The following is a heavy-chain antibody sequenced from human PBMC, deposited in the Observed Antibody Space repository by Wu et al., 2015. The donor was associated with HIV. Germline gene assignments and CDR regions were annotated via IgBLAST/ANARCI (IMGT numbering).Heavy chain of an antibody. V-gene: IGHV1-69*05. CDR2: INPLFGTT. CDR1: GDGFTSYA. CDR3: ASPRSPGYSSAWPTYFDY. J-gene: IGHJ4*02. D-gene: IGHD6-19*01. Sequence: QVQLVQSGAEVKKPGSSVKVTCKASGDGFTSYAVSWVRQAPGQGLEWMGGINPLFGTTKFAQKFQGRVTITTDESTSTAYMRLSSLRSEDTAVYYCASPRSPGYSSAWPTYFDYWGQGTLVTVSS.